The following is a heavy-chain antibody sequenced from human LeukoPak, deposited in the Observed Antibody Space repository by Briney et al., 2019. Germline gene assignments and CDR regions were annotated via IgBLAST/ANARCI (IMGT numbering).Heavy chain of an antibody. CDR2: ISGSGGST. D-gene: IGHD3-10*01. CDR1: GFTFSSYA. Sequence: GGLRLSCAASGFTFSSYAMSWVRQAPGKGLEWVSAISGSGGSTYYADSVKGRFTISRDNSKNTLYLQMNSLRAEDTAVYYCAKDRILLWFGESYFDYWGQGTLVTVSS. J-gene: IGHJ4*02. V-gene: IGHV3-23*01. CDR3: AKDRILLWFGESYFDY.